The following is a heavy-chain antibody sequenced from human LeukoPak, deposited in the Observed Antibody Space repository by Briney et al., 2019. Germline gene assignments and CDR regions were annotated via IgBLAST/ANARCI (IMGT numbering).Heavy chain of an antibody. Sequence: PSETLSLACALYGVSLSGYCCGWVCQPPGGGLKWLWGINHSGSTNYNPSLKSRVTISVDTSKNQFSLKLSSVTAADTAVYYCARDKTYYYYMDVWGKGTTVTVSS. J-gene: IGHJ6*03. CDR3: ARDKTYYYYMDV. CDR1: GVSLSGYC. CDR2: INHSGST. V-gene: IGHV4-34*01.